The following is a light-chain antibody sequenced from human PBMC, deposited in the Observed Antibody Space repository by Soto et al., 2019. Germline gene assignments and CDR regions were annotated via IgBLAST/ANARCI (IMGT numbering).Light chain of an antibody. CDR2: DAS. Sequence: EIVLTQSPATLSLSPGERATLSCRASQSVRSSLAWYQQKPGQAPRLLIYDASTRATGIPARFSGTGSGTDFILTISSLEPEDFAVYYCQQRNNWPTFGGGTQVEIK. CDR3: QQRNNWPT. J-gene: IGKJ4*01. V-gene: IGKV3-11*01. CDR1: QSVRSS.